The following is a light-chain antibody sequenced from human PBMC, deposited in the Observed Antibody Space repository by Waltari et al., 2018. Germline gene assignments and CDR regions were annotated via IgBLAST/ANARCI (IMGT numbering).Light chain of an antibody. CDR2: ATS. V-gene: IGKV1-39*01. J-gene: IGKJ2*01. Sequence: DIQMTQSLFSLSPSVGESATIPCRASQNITTYLNWYQQKPGTAPNLLIFATSNLHSGVPARFSGSGSGTEFTLTISCLQPEDFASYCCHQNYRSPYTFGQGTKVEIK. CDR1: QNITTY. CDR3: HQNYRSPYT.